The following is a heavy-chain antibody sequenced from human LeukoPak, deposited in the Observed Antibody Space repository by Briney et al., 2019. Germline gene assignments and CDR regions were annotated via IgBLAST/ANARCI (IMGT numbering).Heavy chain of an antibody. Sequence: ASVKVSCKASGYTFTSYDINWVRQAAGQGLEWMGWMNPNSGNTCYAQKFQGRVTMTRNTSISTAYMELSSLRSEDTAMYYCARGLSQQLAYYYYYMDVWGKGTTVTVSS. J-gene: IGHJ6*03. D-gene: IGHD6-13*01. CDR1: GYTFTSYD. CDR2: MNPNSGNT. CDR3: ARGLSQQLAYYYYYMDV. V-gene: IGHV1-8*01.